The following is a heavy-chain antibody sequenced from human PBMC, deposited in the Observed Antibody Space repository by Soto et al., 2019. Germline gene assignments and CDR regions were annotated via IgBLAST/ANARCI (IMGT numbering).Heavy chain of an antibody. CDR2: IYYTGST. J-gene: IGHJ4*02. CDR3: AKGPNWDFVY. CDR1: GGSINSYY. Sequence: QVQLQESGPGLVKPSETLSLTCTVSGGSINSYYWSWIRQSPGKGLEWIGYIYYTGSTSYNPSLKSRVTLSVVTSKNQLFLKLSSVTAADTAVYYWAKGPNWDFVYWGQGTLTTVSS. D-gene: IGHD1-26*01. V-gene: IGHV4-59*08.